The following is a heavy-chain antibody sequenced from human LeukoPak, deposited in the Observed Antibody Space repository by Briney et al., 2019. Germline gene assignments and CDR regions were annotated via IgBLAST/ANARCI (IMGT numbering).Heavy chain of an antibody. D-gene: IGHD3-9*01. J-gene: IGHJ4*02. Sequence: SETLPLTCTVSGGSISSSSYYWGWIRQPPGKGLEWIGSIYYSGSTYYNPSLKSRVTISVDTSKNQFSLKLSSVTAADTAVYYCARGDDILTGYYSHYFDYWGQGTLVTVSS. CDR3: ARGDDILTGYYSHYFDY. V-gene: IGHV4-39*07. CDR2: IYYSGST. CDR1: GGSISSSSYY.